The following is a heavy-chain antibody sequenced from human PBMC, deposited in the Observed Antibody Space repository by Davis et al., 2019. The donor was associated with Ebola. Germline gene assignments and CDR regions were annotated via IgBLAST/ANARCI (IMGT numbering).Heavy chain of an antibody. CDR1: GYTLSGHY. D-gene: IGHD6-6*01. J-gene: IGHJ5*02. CDR3: ARGGVERIASRWWFDP. Sequence: ASVQVSCKASGYTLSGHYIHWVRQAPGHGLEWMGWINPNNGDRNHAQKFQGRVSLTRDTTSSTAYMELSRLTSDDTAVYYCARGGVERIASRWWFDPWGQGTLVTVSS. V-gene: IGHV1-2*02. CDR2: INPNNGDR.